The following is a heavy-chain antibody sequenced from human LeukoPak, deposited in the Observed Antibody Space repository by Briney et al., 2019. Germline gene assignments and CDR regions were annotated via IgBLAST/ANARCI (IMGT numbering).Heavy chain of an antibody. CDR2: INPSGGST. J-gene: IGHJ4*02. Sequence: ASVKVSCKASGYTFTSYYMLWVRQAPGQGLEWMGIINPSGGSTSYAQKFQGRVTMTRDTSTSTVYMELSSLRSEDTAVYYCARPPRGEGGSLRFDYWGQGTLLTVSS. V-gene: IGHV1-46*01. D-gene: IGHD3-16*01. CDR3: ARPPRGEGGSLRFDY. CDR1: GYTFTSYY.